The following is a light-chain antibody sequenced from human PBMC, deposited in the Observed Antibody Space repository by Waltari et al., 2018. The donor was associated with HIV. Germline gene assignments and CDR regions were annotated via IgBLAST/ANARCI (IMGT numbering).Light chain of an antibody. J-gene: IGKJ3*01. CDR3: RQSFTSPLT. V-gene: IGKV1-39*01. CDR1: QTITDK. Sequence: LSASVGDRVTVTCRSSQTITDKLNWYQQKPGEAPKVLIYDASTLETGVPSRFSGSGSGTDFTLTISSLQPDDFGTYFCRQSFTSPLTFGPGTKVD. CDR2: DAS.